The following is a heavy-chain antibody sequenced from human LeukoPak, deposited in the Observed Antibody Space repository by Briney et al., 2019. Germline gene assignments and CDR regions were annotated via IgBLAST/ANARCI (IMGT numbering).Heavy chain of an antibody. D-gene: IGHD5-24*01. Sequence: SETLSLTCTVSGGSMSSYYWSWIRQPPGKGLEWIGYIYYSGSTKYNPSLKSRVTISVDTSKNQFSLKLSSVTAADTAVYYCARGARAGYNLEPFDYWGQRTLVTVSS. CDR1: GGSMSSYY. CDR3: ARGARAGYNLEPFDY. V-gene: IGHV4-59*08. CDR2: IYYSGST. J-gene: IGHJ4*02.